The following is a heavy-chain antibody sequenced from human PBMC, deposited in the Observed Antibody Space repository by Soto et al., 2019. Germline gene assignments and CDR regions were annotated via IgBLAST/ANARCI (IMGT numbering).Heavy chain of an antibody. CDR2: IHHTGGT. CDR3: ARGLPNYFGSHGFDP. V-gene: IGHV4-30-2*01. D-gene: IGHD3-10*01. Sequence: QLQLQEAGSGLVKPSQTLSLTCGVSGGSITSGGYSWNWIRQPPGKGLEWIGYIHHTGGTFYNPSLESRVTISRDTSKNQFSLKMTSVTAADTAVYYCARGLPNYFGSHGFDPWGQGTLVTVSS. J-gene: IGHJ5*02. CDR1: GGSITSGGYS.